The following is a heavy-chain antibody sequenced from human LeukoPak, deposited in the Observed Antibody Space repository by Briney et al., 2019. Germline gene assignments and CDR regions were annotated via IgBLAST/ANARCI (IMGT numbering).Heavy chain of an antibody. J-gene: IGHJ4*02. V-gene: IGHV1-2*02. CDR2: INPDSGGT. Sequence: ASVKVSCKAPGYTFTGSYIHWVRQAPGQGLEWMGWINPDSGGTNYAQKFQGRVTMTRDTSISTAYMELSRLISDDTAVYYCVRVKPELYWGQGTLVTVSS. CDR3: VRVKPELY. D-gene: IGHD1-14*01. CDR1: GYTFTGSY.